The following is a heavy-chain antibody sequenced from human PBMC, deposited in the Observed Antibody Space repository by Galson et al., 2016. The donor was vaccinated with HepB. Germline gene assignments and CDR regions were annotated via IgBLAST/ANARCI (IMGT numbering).Heavy chain of an antibody. CDR1: GITFNNHG. J-gene: IGHJ4*02. Sequence: SLRLSCAASGITFNNHGMHWVRQAPGKGLEWMALILNDGSHIKYADSVKGRFTISRDNSKNMLYLQMNSLRADDTAVYYCARDRGDCRSGICHSAYFDHWGQGTLVTVSP. CDR2: ILNDGSHI. V-gene: IGHV3-33*01. CDR3: ARDRGDCRSGICHSAYFDH. D-gene: IGHD2-15*01.